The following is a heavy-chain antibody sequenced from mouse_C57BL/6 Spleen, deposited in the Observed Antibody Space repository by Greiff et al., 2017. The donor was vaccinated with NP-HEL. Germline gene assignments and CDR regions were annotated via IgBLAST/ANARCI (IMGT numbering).Heavy chain of an antibody. CDR2: IDPSDSYT. D-gene: IGHD1-1*01. V-gene: IGHV1-69*01. J-gene: IGHJ3*01. CDR3: ARPLDYYCSGGSWFAY. Sequence: QVQLQQPGAELVMPGASVKLSCKASGYTFTSYWMHWVKQRPGQGLEWIGEIDPSDSYTNYNQKFKGKSTLTVDKSSSTAYMQLSSLTSEDSAVYYCARPLDYYCSGGSWFAYWGQGTLVTVSA. CDR1: GYTFTSYW.